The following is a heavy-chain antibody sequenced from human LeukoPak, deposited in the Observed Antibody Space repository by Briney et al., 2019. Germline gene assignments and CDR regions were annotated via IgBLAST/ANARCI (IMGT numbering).Heavy chain of an antibody. V-gene: IGHV3-23*01. CDR2: ISGSGGST. J-gene: IGHJ6*03. CDR1: GFTFSTYG. CDR3: ATANCTNGVCYSFYMDV. D-gene: IGHD2-8*01. Sequence: PGGSLRLSCVASGFTFSTYGMSWVRQAPGKGLEWVSAISGSGGSTYYADSVKGRFTISRDNSKNTLYLQMNSLRAEDTAVYYCATANCTNGVCYSFYMDVWGKGTTVTVSS.